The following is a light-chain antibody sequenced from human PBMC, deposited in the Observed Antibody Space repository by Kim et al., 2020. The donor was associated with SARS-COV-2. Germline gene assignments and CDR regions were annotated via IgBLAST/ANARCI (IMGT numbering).Light chain of an antibody. V-gene: IGKV1-33*01. Sequence: DIQMTQSPSSLSASVGDRVTITCQASQDMSDYLSWIQHKPGQAPKVLIYDASNLEVGVPSRFSGSGSGTRFRLTITSLQPEDSATYYCQQYDSLPLTFGGGTKVDIK. CDR1: QDMSDY. CDR2: DAS. CDR3: QQYDSLPLT. J-gene: IGKJ4*01.